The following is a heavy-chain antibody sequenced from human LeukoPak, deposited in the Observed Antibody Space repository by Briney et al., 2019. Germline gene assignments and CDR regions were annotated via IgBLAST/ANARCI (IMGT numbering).Heavy chain of an antibody. CDR3: ARDAGNSGYGCDL. CDR1: VFIFSQYS. J-gene: IGHJ5*02. V-gene: IGHV3-48*01. Sequence: PGRSLRLSCAASVFIFSQYSINWVRQAPGKGLEWVSHIRSTGDTFYADSVKGRFTISRDNARNSLYLQMNSLRAEDTAMYYCARDAGNSGYGCDLWGQGTQVTVSS. CDR2: IRSTGDT. D-gene: IGHD5-12*01.